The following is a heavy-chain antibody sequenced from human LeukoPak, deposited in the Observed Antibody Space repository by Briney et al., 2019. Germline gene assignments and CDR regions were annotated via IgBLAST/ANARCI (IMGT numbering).Heavy chain of an antibody. CDR3: ARDPRGTGYGYPPPNPHFDY. Sequence: GGSLRLSCTASGYIFSNFGISWVRQAPGKGLEWVSTITSSGGNTYYAETVKGRFTISRDNSKNTLYLQMNSLRAEDTAVYYCARDPRGTGYGYPPPNPHFDYWGQGTLVTVSS. J-gene: IGHJ4*02. V-gene: IGHV3-23*01. CDR2: ITSSGGNT. CDR1: GYIFSNFG. D-gene: IGHD5-18*01.